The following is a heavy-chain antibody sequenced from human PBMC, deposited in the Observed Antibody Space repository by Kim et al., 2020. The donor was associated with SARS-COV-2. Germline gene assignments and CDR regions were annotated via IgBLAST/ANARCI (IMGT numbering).Heavy chain of an antibody. CDR1: GDSINSNNW. V-gene: IGHV4-4*02. CDR3: AREYSNSSSSPFDY. D-gene: IGHD6-13*01. CDR2: IYHSGRV. Sequence: SETLSLTCTVSGDSINSNNWWSWVRQPPGKGLEWIGEIYHSGRVKYNPSIKSRDNISVDRSKNQFSLELRSVTAADTADYFCAREYSNSSSSPFDYWGQG. J-gene: IGHJ4*02.